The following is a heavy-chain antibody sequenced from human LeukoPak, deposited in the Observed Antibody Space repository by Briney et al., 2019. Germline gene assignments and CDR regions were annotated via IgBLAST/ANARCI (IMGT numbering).Heavy chain of an antibody. J-gene: IGHJ4*02. Sequence: GGSLRLSCAASGFTFSSYGMHWVCQAPGKGLEWVAFIRYDGSNKYYADSVKGRFTISRDNSKNTLYLQMNSLRAEDTAVYYCAKGGRSSGWYGAYWGQGTLVTVSS. V-gene: IGHV3-30*02. CDR3: AKGGRSSGWYGAY. CDR2: IRYDGSNK. D-gene: IGHD6-19*01. CDR1: GFTFSSYG.